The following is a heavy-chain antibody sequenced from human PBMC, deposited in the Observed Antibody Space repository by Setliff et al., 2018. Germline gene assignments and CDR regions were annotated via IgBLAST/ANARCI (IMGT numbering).Heavy chain of an antibody. CDR2: ISSSGTAM. D-gene: IGHD3-16*01. Sequence: GGSLRLSCAASGFSLGAYEFNWVRQAPGKGLEWVSYISSSGTAMYYVDSVKGRFTISRDNAKNSLYLQMNSLRAEDTAVYYCARDNITPWLYNDYVWGSPSLLGYWGQGTLVTVSS. J-gene: IGHJ4*02. CDR3: ARDNITPWLYNDYVWGSPSLLGY. CDR1: GFSLGAYE. V-gene: IGHV3-48*03.